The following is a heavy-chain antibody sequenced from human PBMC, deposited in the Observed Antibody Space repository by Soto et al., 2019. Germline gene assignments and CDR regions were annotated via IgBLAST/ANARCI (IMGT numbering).Heavy chain of an antibody. CDR3: AREAGRVAFDI. D-gene: IGHD6-19*01. V-gene: IGHV1-46*01. CDR1: GYTFTSYY. CDR2: INPSGGST. Sequence: QVQLVQSGAEVKKPGASVKVSCKASGYTFTSYYMHWVRQAPGQGLEWMGIINPSGGSTSYVEKFQGRGTMTRDTATSTVYMELSSLRSEDTAVYYCAREAGRVAFDIWGQGTMVTVSP. J-gene: IGHJ3*02.